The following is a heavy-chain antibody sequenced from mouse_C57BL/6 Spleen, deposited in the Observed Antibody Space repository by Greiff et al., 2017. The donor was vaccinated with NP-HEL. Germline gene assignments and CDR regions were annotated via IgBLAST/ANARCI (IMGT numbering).Heavy chain of an antibody. CDR2: ISSGGSYT. D-gene: IGHD1-1*01. J-gene: IGHJ1*03. Sequence: EVQLVESGGDLVKPGGSLKLSCAASGFTFSSYGMSWVRQTPDKRLEWVATISSGGSYTYYPDSVKGRFTISRDNAKNTLCLQMSSLKSEDTAMYYCARPPITTVVATDWYFDVWGTGTTVTVSS. V-gene: IGHV5-6*01. CDR3: ARPPITTVVATDWYFDV. CDR1: GFTFSSYG.